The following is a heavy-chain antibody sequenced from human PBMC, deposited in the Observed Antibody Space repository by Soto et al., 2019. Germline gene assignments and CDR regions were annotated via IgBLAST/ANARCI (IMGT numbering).Heavy chain of an antibody. J-gene: IGHJ5*02. Sequence: QVQLQESGPGLVKHSETLSLTCTVSGGSISSGGYYWSWIRQHPGKGLEWIGYIYYSGSTYYNPSLKSRVTISVDTSKNQFSLKLSSVTAADTAVYYCARQMVYNNWFDPWGQGTLVTVSS. CDR1: GGSISSGGYY. V-gene: IGHV4-31*03. CDR3: ARQMVYNNWFDP. D-gene: IGHD2-8*01. CDR2: IYYSGST.